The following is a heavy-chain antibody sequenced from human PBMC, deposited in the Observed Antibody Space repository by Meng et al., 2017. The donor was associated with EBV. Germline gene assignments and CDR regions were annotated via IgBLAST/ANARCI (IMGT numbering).Heavy chain of an antibody. CDR3: ARVGIAVAGTGDY. D-gene: IGHD6-19*01. J-gene: IGHJ4*02. CDR2: INPNSGGT. CDR1: GYTFTGYY. V-gene: IGHV1-2*06. Sequence: GQLVQVVVGGKKPGASVKVSCKASGYTFTGYYMHWVRQAPGQGLEWMGRINPNSGGTNYAQKFQGRVTMTRDTSISTAYMELSRLRSDDTAVYYCARVGIAVAGTGDYWGQGTLVTVSS.